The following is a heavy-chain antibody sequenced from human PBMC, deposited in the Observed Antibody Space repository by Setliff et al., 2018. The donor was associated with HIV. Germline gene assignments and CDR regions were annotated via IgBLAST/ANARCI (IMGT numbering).Heavy chain of an antibody. J-gene: IGHJ3*01. CDR3: AKPCYDYVWRPDRDAFDP. D-gene: IGHD3-16*01. V-gene: IGHV3-23*01. CDR2: VSPSGDAT. CDR1: GLIFSNYA. Sequence: PGESLKISCAASGLIFSNYALTWVRQAPGKGLEWVSTVSPSGDATYYADSVKGRFTISRDNSKNTLYLQVNSLRAEDTAIYYCAKPCYDYVWRPDRDAFDPWGQGTMVTVSS.